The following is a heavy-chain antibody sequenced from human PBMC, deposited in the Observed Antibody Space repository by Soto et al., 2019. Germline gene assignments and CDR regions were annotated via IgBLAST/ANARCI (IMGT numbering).Heavy chain of an antibody. D-gene: IGHD6-6*01. V-gene: IGHV4-39*07. CDR1: GGSISSSSYY. CDR2: IYYSGST. Sequence: SETLSLTCTVSGGSISSSSYYWGWIRQPPGKGLEWIGSIYYSGSTYNNPSLKSRVTISVDTSKNQFSLKLSSVTAADTAVYYCARGGSSSLYYGMDVWGQGTTVTVSS. CDR3: ARGGSSSLYYGMDV. J-gene: IGHJ6*02.